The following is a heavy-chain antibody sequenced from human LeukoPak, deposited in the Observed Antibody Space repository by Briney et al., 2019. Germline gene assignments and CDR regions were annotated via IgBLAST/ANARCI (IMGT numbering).Heavy chain of an antibody. V-gene: IGHV4-59*01. CDR1: GGSISSYY. D-gene: IGHD3-10*01. J-gene: IGHJ5*02. CDR2: IFYTGST. CDR3: ARGSVRGEFDP. Sequence: SETLSLTCTVSGGSISSYYWSWIRQPPGKGLEWIGYIFYTGSTDYNPSLKSRVTMSVDTSKNQFSLKLSSVTAADTAVYSCARGSVRGEFDPWGQGTLVTVSS.